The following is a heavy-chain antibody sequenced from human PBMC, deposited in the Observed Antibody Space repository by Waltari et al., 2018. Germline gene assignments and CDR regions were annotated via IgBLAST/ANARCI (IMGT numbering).Heavy chain of an antibody. D-gene: IGHD3-3*01. CDR2: IYSGGST. CDR1: GFTVSSNY. Sequence: EVQLVESGGGLIQPGGSLRLSCAASGFTVSSNYMSWVRQAPGKGLEWVSVIYSGGSTYYADSVKGRFTISRDNSKNTLYLHMNSLRAKDTAVYYCARGSSSSDFWSGYYQYYFDYWGQGTLVTVSS. V-gene: IGHV3-53*01. CDR3: ARGSSSSDFWSGYYQYYFDY. J-gene: IGHJ4*02.